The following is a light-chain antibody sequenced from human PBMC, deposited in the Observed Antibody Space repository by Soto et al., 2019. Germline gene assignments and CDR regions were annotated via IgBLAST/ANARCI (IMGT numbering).Light chain of an antibody. CDR2: DNT. CDR3: QSFDSSLSASI. CDR1: SSNIGTTYD. Sequence: QSVLTQQPSVSGAPGQRVTISCTGNSSNIGTTYDVHWYRHLPGAAPKLLIYDNTYRPSGVPDRFSGSKSGTSASLAITGLQAEDEAYYYCQSFDSSLSASIFGGGTKLTVL. V-gene: IGLV1-40*01. J-gene: IGLJ2*01.